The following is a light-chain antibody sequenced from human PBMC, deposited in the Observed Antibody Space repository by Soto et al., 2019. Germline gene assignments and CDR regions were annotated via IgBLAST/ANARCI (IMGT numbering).Light chain of an antibody. J-gene: IGLJ1*01. V-gene: IGLV2-14*01. CDR2: EVS. CDR3: SSYTSTDTPFV. Sequence: QSALTQPASVSGSPGQSITISCTGTRSDVGGYNYVSWYQQHPGKAPKLIIFEVSNRPPEVSSRISGSKSGNTASLAISGLQAEDEAVYYCSSYTSTDTPFVFGPATKRTVL. CDR1: RSDVGGYNY.